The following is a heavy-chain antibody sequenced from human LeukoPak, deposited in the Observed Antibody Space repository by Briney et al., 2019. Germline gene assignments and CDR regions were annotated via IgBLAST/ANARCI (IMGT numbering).Heavy chain of an antibody. D-gene: IGHD3-3*01. CDR3: AKVRLRFLEWPYFDY. CDR1: GFTFDDYA. CDR2: ISWDGGST. Sequence: GGSLRLSCAASGFTFDDYAMHWVRQAPGKGLEWVSLISWDGGSTYYADSVKGRFTISRDNSKNSLYLQMNSLRAEDTALYYCAKVRLRFLEWPYFDYWGQGPLVTVSS. J-gene: IGHJ4*02. V-gene: IGHV3-43D*04.